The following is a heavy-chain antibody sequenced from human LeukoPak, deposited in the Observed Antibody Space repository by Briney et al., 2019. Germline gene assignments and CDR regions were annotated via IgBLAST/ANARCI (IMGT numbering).Heavy chain of an antibody. J-gene: IGHJ4*02. Sequence: ASVKVSCKASRYTFTSYYMNWVRQAPGRGLEWMGIINPSSGRTTYAQKFQGRVTMTRDTSISTAYMELSRLRSDDTAVYYCARAKVIVPDYWGQGALVTVSS. CDR1: RYTFTSYY. CDR3: ARAKVIVPDY. CDR2: INPSSGRT. D-gene: IGHD5-18*01. V-gene: IGHV1-46*01.